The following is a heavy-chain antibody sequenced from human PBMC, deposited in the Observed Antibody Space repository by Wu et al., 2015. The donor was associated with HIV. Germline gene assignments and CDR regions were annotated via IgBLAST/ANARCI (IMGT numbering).Heavy chain of an antibody. Sequence: QVQLVQSGAEMKKPGASVKVSCKASGYTFIGYYLHWVRRAPGQGLEWMGWINPNSGDTDYAQNFQGRVTMTRDTSISTAYMELSRLKSDDTAVYYCARPKGGDYYDTSGLDYWGQGTLVTVSS. J-gene: IGHJ4*02. CDR2: INPNSGDT. D-gene: IGHD3-22*01. V-gene: IGHV1-2*02. CDR1: GYTFIGYY. CDR3: ARPKGGDYYDTSGLDY.